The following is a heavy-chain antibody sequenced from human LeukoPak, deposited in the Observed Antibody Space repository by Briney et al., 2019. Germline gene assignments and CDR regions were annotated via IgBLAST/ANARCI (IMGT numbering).Heavy chain of an antibody. CDR1: GFTFSSHG. Sequence: AESLRLSCAASGFTFSSHGMHWIRQAPGKGLEWVAFITYDGRNKYYADSVKGRFTIARATSKNTLYLQRTMMAAEETAVYYCAKDSSSYGFGGYWGPGTLVT. V-gene: IGHV3-30*02. D-gene: IGHD6-6*01. CDR2: ITYDGRNK. CDR3: AKDSSSYGFGGY. J-gene: IGHJ4*02.